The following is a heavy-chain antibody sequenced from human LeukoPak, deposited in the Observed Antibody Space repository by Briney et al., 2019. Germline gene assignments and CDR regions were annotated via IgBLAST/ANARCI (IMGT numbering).Heavy chain of an antibody. CDR1: GYTFTSYG. CDR2: ISAYNGNT. D-gene: IGHD4-23*01. CDR3: ARDYGGNPWDFLDY. V-gene: IGHV1-18*01. J-gene: IGHJ4*02. Sequence: GASVKASCKASGYTFTSYGISWVRQAPGQGLEWMGWISAYNGNTNYAQKLQGRVTMTTDASTSTAYMELRSLRPDDTAVYYCARDYGGNPWDFLDYWGQGTLVTVSS.